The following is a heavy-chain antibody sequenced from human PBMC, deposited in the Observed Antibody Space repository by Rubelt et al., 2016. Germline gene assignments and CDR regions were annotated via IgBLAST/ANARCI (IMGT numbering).Heavy chain of an antibody. CDR2: IYHSGST. J-gene: IGHJ4*02. D-gene: IGHD3-10*01. V-gene: IGHV4-4*02. CDR1: GGSISSSNW. Sequence: QVQLQESGPGLVKPSGTLSLTCAVSGGSISSSNWWSWVRQPPGTGLEWIGDIYHSGSTNYNPSLKSLVTISVDKSKNQFALKLSSVTAADTAVYYCARGLYKTDYYGSGKGAWGYWGQGTLVTVSS. CDR3: ARGLYKTDYYGSGKGAWGY.